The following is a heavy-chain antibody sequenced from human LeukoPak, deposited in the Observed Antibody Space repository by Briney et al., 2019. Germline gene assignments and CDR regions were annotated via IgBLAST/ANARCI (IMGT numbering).Heavy chain of an antibody. CDR2: ISYDGSNK. CDR1: GFTFSSYG. CDR3: AKDPAYYYDSSGYFDY. J-gene: IGHJ4*02. Sequence: GGSLRLSCAASGFTFSSYGMHWVRQAPGKGLEWVAVISYDGSNKYYADSVKGRFTISRDNSKNTLYLQMNSLRAEDTAVYYCAKDPAYYYDSSGYFDYWGQGTLVTVSS. V-gene: IGHV3-30*18. D-gene: IGHD3-22*01.